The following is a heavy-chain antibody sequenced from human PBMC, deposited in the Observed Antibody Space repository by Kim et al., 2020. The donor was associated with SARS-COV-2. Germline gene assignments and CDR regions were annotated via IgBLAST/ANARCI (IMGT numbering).Heavy chain of an antibody. CDR3: ATVSRLEAGLYHFDH. J-gene: IGHJ4*01. V-gene: IGHV4-38-2*02. CDR1: DYSVTTYDY. Sequence: SETLSLTCFVSDYSVTTYDYWGWIRQSRGKGLEWIGTIHRGGTTYYTPSLQSRISVSIDTSKTQFFLTLKSVTATDTAVYYCATVSRLEAGLYHFDHWG. D-gene: IGHD1-1*01. CDR2: IHRGGTT.